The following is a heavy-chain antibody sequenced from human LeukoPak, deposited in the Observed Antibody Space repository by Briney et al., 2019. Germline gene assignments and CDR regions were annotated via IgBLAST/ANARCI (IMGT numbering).Heavy chain of an antibody. CDR2: INHSGST. CDR3: ARGHPLYDFLSGYPPGWYFYL. CDR1: GGSFSGYY. Sequence: SETLSLTCAVYGGSFSGYYWSWIRQPPGKGLEWMGEINHSGSTKYNASLKILVTMSVHTSNNQFSLQLSSVTAADTAVYYCARGHPLYDFLSGYPPGWYFYLCGRGTLVTVSS. V-gene: IGHV4-34*01. J-gene: IGHJ2*01. D-gene: IGHD3-3*01.